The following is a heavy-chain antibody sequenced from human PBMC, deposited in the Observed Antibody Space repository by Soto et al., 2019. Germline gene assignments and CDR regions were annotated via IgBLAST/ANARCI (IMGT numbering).Heavy chain of an antibody. CDR2: ISFSGAT. CDR3: ARDRKDGYKRYFEF. CDR1: GVTVTTYV. J-gene: IGHJ4*01. D-gene: IGHD5-12*01. Sequence: PSGSLELGSAASGVTVTTYVLTWFRKTPGKGLDWIGSISFSGATYSNPSLKGRAALSVDTSENHLSLTLNPVTSADTAVYFCARDRKDGYKRYFEFWGQRNQVTVSS. V-gene: IGHV4-59*02.